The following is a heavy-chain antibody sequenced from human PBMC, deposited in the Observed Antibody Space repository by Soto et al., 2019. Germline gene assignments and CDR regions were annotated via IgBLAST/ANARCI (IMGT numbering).Heavy chain of an antibody. V-gene: IGHV3-30-3*01. CDR3: VRDFHSVSYFFDY. CDR2: ISTAGSNK. CDR1: AFVFNAYA. Sequence: GGSQSVSCATFAFVFNAYAMHWVRQTPAQGLECVAVISTAGSNKFYADSVKGRFNISRDNSKNTLYLEMTSLREEDTAMYYCVRDFHSVSYFFDYCGHGSLVTVSS. D-gene: IGHD1-26*01. J-gene: IGHJ4*01.